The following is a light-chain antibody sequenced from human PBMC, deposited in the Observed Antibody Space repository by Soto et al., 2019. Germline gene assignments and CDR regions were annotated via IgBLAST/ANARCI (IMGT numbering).Light chain of an antibody. J-gene: IGKJ1*01. Sequence: DIQITHSPSSLSASVGDRVTITCRASQSIGRYLTWYQQKPGKAPKLLIYKASTLKSGVPSRFSGSGSGTEFTLTISSLQPDDFATYYCQHYNSYSEAFGQGTKVDIK. V-gene: IGKV1-5*03. CDR2: KAS. CDR3: QHYNSYSEA. CDR1: QSIGRY.